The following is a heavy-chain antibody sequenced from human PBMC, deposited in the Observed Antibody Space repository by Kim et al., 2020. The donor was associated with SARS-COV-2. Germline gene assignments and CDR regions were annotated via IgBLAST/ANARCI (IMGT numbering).Heavy chain of an antibody. V-gene: IGHV3-53*01. CDR3: AEGYVDILVRDV. CDR2: IYSDGNT. CDR1: GLSVSNNY. Sequence: GGSLRLSCAASGLSVSNNYMTWVRQAPGKGLEWVALIYSDGNTYYADTVKGRFTISRDNSKNTLYLHMSSLRVEDTAVYYCAEGYVDILVRDVWGRGTTVTVSS. J-gene: IGHJ6*02. D-gene: IGHD2-15*01.